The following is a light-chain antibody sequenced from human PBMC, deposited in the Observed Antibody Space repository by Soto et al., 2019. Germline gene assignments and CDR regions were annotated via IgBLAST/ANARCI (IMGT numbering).Light chain of an antibody. CDR2: DAS. V-gene: IGKV3-11*01. Sequence: EILLIQSPATLSLSPGERATLSCRASQSVGSYLAWYQHKPGQAPRLLISDASSRATGIPARFSGSGSGTDFTLTISSLDLEDYAVYYCQQRHSWPITFGPGTRLEIK. CDR3: QQRHSWPIT. J-gene: IGKJ5*01. CDR1: QSVGSY.